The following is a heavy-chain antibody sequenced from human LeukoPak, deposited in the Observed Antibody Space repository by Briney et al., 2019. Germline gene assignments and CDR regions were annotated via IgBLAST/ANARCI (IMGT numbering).Heavy chain of an antibody. J-gene: IGHJ3*02. CDR2: VDPSDSYT. V-gene: IGHV5-10-1*01. D-gene: IGHD3-9*01. Sequence: GESRRISCKGSGYSFTSYWISWVRQMPGKGLEWMGRVDPSDSYTNYSPSFQGHVTISADKSISTAYLQWSSLKASDTAMYYCARHVSDILTGHAFDIWGQGTMVTVSS. CDR1: GYSFTSYW. CDR3: ARHVSDILTGHAFDI.